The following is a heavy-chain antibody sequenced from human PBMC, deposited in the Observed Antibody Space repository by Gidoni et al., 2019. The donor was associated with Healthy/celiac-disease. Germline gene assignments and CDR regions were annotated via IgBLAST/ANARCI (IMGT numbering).Heavy chain of an antibody. CDR2: IYSGGST. V-gene: IGHV3-66*04. Sequence: EVQLVEAGGGLVQPGGALRLSCAASGFPVGSYYMSWVRQAPGKGLEWVSVIYSGGSTDYADPVKGRFTISRDNSKNTLYLQMNSLRAEDTAVYYCARPRGLNYYDSSIYYYGMDVWGQGTTVTVSS. J-gene: IGHJ6*02. CDR1: GFPVGSYY. D-gene: IGHD3-22*01. CDR3: ARPRGLNYYDSSIYYYGMDV.